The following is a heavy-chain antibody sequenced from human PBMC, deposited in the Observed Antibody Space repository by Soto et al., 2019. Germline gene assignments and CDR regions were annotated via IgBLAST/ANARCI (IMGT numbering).Heavy chain of an antibody. J-gene: IGHJ5*02. V-gene: IGHV1-3*01. CDR3: AKHVLDRGVDA. CDR2: INAGNGNT. CDR1: GYTFTNYA. D-gene: IGHD2-8*01. Sequence: ASVKVSCKASGYTFTNYAMHWVRQAPGQRLEWMGWINAGNGNTKYSQKFQGRVTITRDTSASTAYMELRSLRSDDTAVYYCAKHVLDRGVDAWGQGTLVTVSS.